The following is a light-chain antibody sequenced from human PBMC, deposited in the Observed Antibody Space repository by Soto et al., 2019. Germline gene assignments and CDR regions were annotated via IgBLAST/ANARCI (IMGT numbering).Light chain of an antibody. J-gene: IGKJ1*01. CDR1: QSIGNS. Sequence: DIHMTQSPSSLSASVGDRVTITCRASQSIGNSLNWFQQKTGKAPRLLIYAASSLHTGVPSRFGGSGSGTEFTLTISSLEPEDFGTYHCQQTFNTPWTFGQGTKVEV. CDR3: QQTFNTPWT. V-gene: IGKV1-39*01. CDR2: AAS.